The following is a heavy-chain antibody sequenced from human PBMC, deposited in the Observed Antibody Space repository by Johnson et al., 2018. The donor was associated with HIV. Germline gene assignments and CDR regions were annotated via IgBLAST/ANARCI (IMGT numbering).Heavy chain of an antibody. D-gene: IGHD6-19*01. CDR3: AKDGPYSSGIDASDI. CDR2: ISYDGSNK. J-gene: IGHJ3*02. Sequence: QVQVVESGGGVVQPGRSLRLSCAASGFTFSSYAMHWVRQAPGKGLEWVAVISYDGSNKYYADSVKGRFTISRDNSKNTLYLQMNSLRGEDTAVYYCAKDGPYSSGIDASDIWGHGTMVTVSS. CDR1: GFTFSSYA. V-gene: IGHV3-30-3*01.